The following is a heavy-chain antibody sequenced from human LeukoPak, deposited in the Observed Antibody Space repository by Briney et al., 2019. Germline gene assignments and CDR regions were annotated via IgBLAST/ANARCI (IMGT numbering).Heavy chain of an antibody. D-gene: IGHD3-22*01. CDR1: DSAVRGKSVY. V-gene: IGHV4-39*07. CDR2: IYYSGST. Sequence: TATLTLINTISDSAVRGKSVYWGWRRNPPGKGLEWIGSIYYSGSTYYNPSLKSRVTISVDTSKNQFSLKLSSVTAADTAVYYCARVKKKYYYDSSGYSLFDYWGQGTLVTVSS. J-gene: IGHJ4*02. CDR3: ARVKKKYYYDSSGYSLFDY.